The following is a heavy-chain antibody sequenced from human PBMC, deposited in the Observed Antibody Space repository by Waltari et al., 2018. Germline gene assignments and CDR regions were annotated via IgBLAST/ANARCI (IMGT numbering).Heavy chain of an antibody. Sequence: EVQLVESGGGLVQPGGSWRLSCAASGFTFGNFWMDWVRQAPGKGLEWVANIKEDGSERHYIDSVKGRFTISRDNAKNLLYLEMNSLRAGDTAVYYCSVSLNSWGQGTLVTVSS. CDR1: GFTFGNFW. CDR3: SVSLNS. J-gene: IGHJ4*02. CDR2: IKEDGSER. V-gene: IGHV3-7*01.